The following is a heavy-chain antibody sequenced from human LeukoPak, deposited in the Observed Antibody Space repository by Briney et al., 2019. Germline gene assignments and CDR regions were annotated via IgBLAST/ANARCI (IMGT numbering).Heavy chain of an antibody. J-gene: IGHJ6*04. V-gene: IGHV3-48*03. Sequence: GGSLRLSCAASGFTFSSYEMNWVRRAPGKGLEWVSYISSSGSTIYYADSVKGRFTITRDNAKSSLYLQMNSLRAEDTAVYYCAELGITMIGGVWGKGTTVTISS. CDR1: GFTFSSYE. CDR2: ISSSGSTI. D-gene: IGHD3-10*02. CDR3: AELGITMIGGV.